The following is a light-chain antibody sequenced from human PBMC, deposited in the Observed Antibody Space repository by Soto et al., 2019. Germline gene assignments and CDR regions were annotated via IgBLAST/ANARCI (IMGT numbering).Light chain of an antibody. CDR1: QSISDN. J-gene: IGKJ4*01. CDR2: DTS. Sequence: EIVMTQSPVTLSVSPGERATLSCRASQSISDNLAWYQQKPGQPPSLLIYDTSTRATGIPTRFSGSASGTEFTLTITNLQSEDRAVYYCQQYNEWPLTFGGGTKVEI. V-gene: IGKV3-15*01. CDR3: QQYNEWPLT.